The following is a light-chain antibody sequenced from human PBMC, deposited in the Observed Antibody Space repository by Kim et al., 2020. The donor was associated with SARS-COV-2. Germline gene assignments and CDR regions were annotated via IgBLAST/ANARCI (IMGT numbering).Light chain of an antibody. CDR2: EDY. V-gene: IGLV3-1*01. CDR3: QAWDSSTVV. J-gene: IGLJ2*01. CDR1: KLGDKN. Sequence: SSELTQPPSVSVSPGQTASITCSGDKLGDKNVCWYQQKPGQSPVLVIYEDYKRPSGIPERVSGSNSGNTATLTISGSQAMDEADYFCQAWDSSTVV.